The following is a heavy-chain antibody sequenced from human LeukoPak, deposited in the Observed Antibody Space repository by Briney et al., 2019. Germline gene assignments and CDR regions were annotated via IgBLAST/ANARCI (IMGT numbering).Heavy chain of an antibody. CDR2: IKQDGSEK. J-gene: IGHJ4*02. D-gene: IGHD6-19*01. CDR1: GFTFSSYA. Sequence: LPGGSLRLSCAASGFTFSSYAMHWVRQAPGKGLEWVANIKQDGSEKYYVDSVKGRFTISRDNAKNSLYLQMNSLRAEDTAVYFCARDGVAGTEDYWGQGTLVTVSS. CDR3: ARDGVAGTEDY. V-gene: IGHV3-7*01.